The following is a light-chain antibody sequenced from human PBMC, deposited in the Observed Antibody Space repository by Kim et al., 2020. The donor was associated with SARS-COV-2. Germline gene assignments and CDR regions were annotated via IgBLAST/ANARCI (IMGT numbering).Light chain of an antibody. CDR1: QSVSSNY. CDR3: QQYGSPQFT. CDR2: LAS. V-gene: IGKV3-20*01. J-gene: IGKJ5*01. Sequence: EIVLTQSPGTLSLSPGERATLSCRASQSVSSNYLAWYQQKPGQAPRLLIYLASSRASGIPDRFSGSGSGTDFTLTIRRLEPEDFAVYYCQQYGSPQFTFGQGTRLEIK.